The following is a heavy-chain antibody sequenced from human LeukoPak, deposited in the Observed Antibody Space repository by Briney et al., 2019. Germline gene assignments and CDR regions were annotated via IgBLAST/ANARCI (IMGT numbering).Heavy chain of an antibody. Sequence: SETLSLTCTVSGXSISTGSYCWAWIRQSPGKGLECIGTIYYSGSTYSNPSLESRVTISVVPSKSQFSLKLSSVTAADTAVYYCAGGLYGGNSAPLAHWGQGTLVTVSS. D-gene: IGHD4-23*01. J-gene: IGHJ4*02. CDR3: AGGLYGGNSAPLAH. CDR1: GXSISTGSYC. V-gene: IGHV4-39*01. CDR2: IYYSGST.